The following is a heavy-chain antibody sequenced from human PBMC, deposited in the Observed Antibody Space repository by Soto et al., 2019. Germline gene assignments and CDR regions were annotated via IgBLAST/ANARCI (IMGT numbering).Heavy chain of an antibody. CDR1: GGSFSGYY. V-gene: IGHV4-34*01. D-gene: IGHD6-13*01. CDR3: ARIGQQLSFDP. Sequence: SETLSLTCAVYGGSFSGYYWTWIRQPPGTGLEWIGEINHSGSTNYNPSLKSRVTISVDTSKNQFSLKLSSVTAADTAVYYCARIGQQLSFDPWGQGTLVTVSS. CDR2: INHSGST. J-gene: IGHJ5*02.